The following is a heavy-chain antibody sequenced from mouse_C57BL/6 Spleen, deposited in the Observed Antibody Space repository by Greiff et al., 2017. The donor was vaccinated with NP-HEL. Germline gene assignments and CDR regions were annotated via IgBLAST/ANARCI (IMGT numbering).Heavy chain of an antibody. CDR3: ARWSSYWYFDV. D-gene: IGHD1-1*01. V-gene: IGHV5-17*01. J-gene: IGHJ1*03. Sequence: EVQLVESGGGLVKPGGSLKLSCAASGFTFSDYGMHWVRQAPEKGLEWVAYISSGSSTIYYADTVKGRFTISRDNAKNTLFLQITSLRSEDTAMYYCARWSSYWYFDVWGTGTTVTVSS. CDR1: GFTFSDYG. CDR2: ISSGSSTI.